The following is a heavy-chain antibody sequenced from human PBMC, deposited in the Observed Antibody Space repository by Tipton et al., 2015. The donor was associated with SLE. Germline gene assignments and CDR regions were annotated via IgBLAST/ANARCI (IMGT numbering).Heavy chain of an antibody. J-gene: IGHJ6*03. CDR1: GFTFSSYG. D-gene: IGHD1-7*01. CDR3: ARDSSGTNDDYYYYMDV. CDR2: IWYDGSNK. V-gene: IGHV3-33*01. Sequence: SLRLSCAASGFTFSSYGMHWVRQAPGKGLEWVAVIWYDGSNKYYADSVKGRFTISRDNSKNTLYLQMNSLRAEDTAVYYCARDSSGTNDDYYYYMDVWGKGTTVTVSS.